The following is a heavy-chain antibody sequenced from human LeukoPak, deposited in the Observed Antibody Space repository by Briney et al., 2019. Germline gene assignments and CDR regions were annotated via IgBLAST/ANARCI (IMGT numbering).Heavy chain of an antibody. CDR1: GGTFSSYA. CDR3: ARGGYSYGLSYYGMDV. D-gene: IGHD5-18*01. Sequence: ASVKVSCKASGGTFSSYAISWVRQAPGQGLEWMGRIIPILGIANYAQKFQGRVTITADKPTSTAYMELSSLRSEDTAVYYCARGGYSYGLSYYGMDVWGQGTTVTVSS. J-gene: IGHJ6*02. CDR2: IIPILGIA. V-gene: IGHV1-69*04.